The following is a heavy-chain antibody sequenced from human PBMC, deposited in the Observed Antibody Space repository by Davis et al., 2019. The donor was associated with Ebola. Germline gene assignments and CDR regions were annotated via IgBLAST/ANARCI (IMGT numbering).Heavy chain of an antibody. J-gene: IGHJ6*02. CDR2: IWYDGSNK. CDR1: GFTFSSYG. Sequence: GESLKISCAASGFTFSSYGMHWVRQAPGKGLEWVAVIWYDGSNKYYADSVKGRFTISRDNSKNSLYLQMNSLRAEDTAVYYCARKLVARSYYYYYGMDVWGQGTTVTVSS. D-gene: IGHD5-12*01. V-gene: IGHV3-33*01. CDR3: ARKLVARSYYYYYGMDV.